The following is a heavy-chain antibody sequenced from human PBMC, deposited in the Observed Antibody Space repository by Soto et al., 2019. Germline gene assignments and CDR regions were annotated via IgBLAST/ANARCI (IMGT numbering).Heavy chain of an antibody. V-gene: IGHV1-2*04. Sequence: ASVKVSCKASGYTFTSYYMHWLRQAPGQGLEWMGWINPNSGGTNYAQKFQGWVTMTRVTSISTAYMELSRLRSDDPAVYYCARDGTNCSSTSCYTYYYYGMDVWGQGTTVTVSS. CDR3: ARDGTNCSSTSCYTYYYYGMDV. CDR1: GYTFTSYY. CDR2: INPNSGGT. D-gene: IGHD2-2*02. J-gene: IGHJ6*02.